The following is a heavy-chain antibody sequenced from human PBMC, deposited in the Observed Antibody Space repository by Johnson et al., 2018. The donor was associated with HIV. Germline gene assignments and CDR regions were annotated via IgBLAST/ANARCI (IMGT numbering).Heavy chain of an antibody. Sequence: VQLVESRGVVVQPGGSLRLSCAASGFTFDDYTMHWVRQAPGKGLAWVSLISWDGGRTYYADSVKGRFTLSRDNAKNSLYLQIHSLKAEDTAVYYCASGGEGGSYYGAADAFDIWGQGTMVTVSS. CDR3: ASGGEGGSYYGAADAFDI. V-gene: IGHV3-43*01. CDR1: GFTFDDYT. CDR2: ISWDGGRT. J-gene: IGHJ3*02. D-gene: IGHD1-26*01.